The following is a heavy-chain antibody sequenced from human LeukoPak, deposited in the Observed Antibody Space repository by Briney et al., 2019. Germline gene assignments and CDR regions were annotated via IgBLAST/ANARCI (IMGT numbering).Heavy chain of an antibody. D-gene: IGHD2-15*01. J-gene: IGHJ4*02. V-gene: IGHV3-74*01. Sequence: GGSLRLSCAASGFTFSNYWMHWVRQAPGKGLVWVSRINSDGSSRNYADSVKGRFTISRDNAKNTLYLQMNSLRVEDTAVYYCARDYCSGGRCYSVDYWGQGTLVTVSS. CDR3: ARDYCSGGRCYSVDY. CDR1: GFTFSNYW. CDR2: INSDGSSR.